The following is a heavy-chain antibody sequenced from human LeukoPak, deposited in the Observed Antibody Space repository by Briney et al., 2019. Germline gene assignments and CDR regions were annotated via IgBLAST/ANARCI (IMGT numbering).Heavy chain of an antibody. CDR3: AKESAVRGVIYYFDY. J-gene: IGHJ4*02. CDR1: GFTFSSYD. D-gene: IGHD3-10*01. Sequence: GGSLRLSCAASGFTFSSYDMSWVRQAPGKGLELVSAISGSGGSTYYADSVKGRFTISRDNSKNTLYLQMNSLTAEATAVYYCAKESAVRGVIYYFDYWGQGTLVTVSS. V-gene: IGHV3-23*01. CDR2: ISGSGGST.